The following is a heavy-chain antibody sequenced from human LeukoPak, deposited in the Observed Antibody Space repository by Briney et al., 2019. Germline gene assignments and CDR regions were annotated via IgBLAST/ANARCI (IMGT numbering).Heavy chain of an antibody. CDR1: GGSFSSYY. CDR3: ARNKGLLRYFQH. Sequence: PSETLSLTCAVYGGSFSSYYWSWIRQPPGKGLEWIGEINHGGSTNYNPSLKSRVTISVDTSKNQFSLKLSSVTAADTAVYYCARNKGLLRYFQHWGQGTLVTVSS. J-gene: IGHJ1*01. CDR2: INHGGST. V-gene: IGHV4-34*01. D-gene: IGHD3-10*01.